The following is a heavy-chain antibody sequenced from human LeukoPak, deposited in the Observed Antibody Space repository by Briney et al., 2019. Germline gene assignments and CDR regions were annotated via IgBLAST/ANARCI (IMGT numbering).Heavy chain of an antibody. Sequence: PSETLSLTCTVSGGSISSYYWSWIRQPPGKGLEWIGYIYYSGSTNYNPSLKSRVTISVDTSKNQFSPKLSSVTAADTAVYYCVRKQWLVQAHFDYWGQGTLVTVSS. V-gene: IGHV4-59*12. J-gene: IGHJ4*02. CDR1: GGSISSYY. CDR3: VRKQWLVQAHFDY. CDR2: IYYSGST. D-gene: IGHD6-19*01.